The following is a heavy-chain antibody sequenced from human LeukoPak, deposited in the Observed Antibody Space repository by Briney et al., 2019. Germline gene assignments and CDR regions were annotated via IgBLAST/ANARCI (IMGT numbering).Heavy chain of an antibody. V-gene: IGHV3-23*01. CDR2: IFGDGGGD. J-gene: IGHJ5*02. CDR3: AKQEGWDLGNYYADH. Sequence: PGGSLRLSCTASGFTFKDYATSWVRQAPGKGLEWISTIFGDGGGDYYADSVRGRFTISRENSKNTLYLQRNSLRGDDTAVYYCAKQEGWDLGNYYADHWGRGTLVTVSS. CDR1: GFTFKDYA. D-gene: IGHD1-26*01.